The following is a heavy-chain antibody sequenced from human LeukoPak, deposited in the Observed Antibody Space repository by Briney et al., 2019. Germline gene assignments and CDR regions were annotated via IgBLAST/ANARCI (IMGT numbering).Heavy chain of an antibody. CDR1: GFTFKSYS. V-gene: IGHV3-48*02. CDR2: ISSNSGII. CDR3: AKNYDFWSDAAFDY. Sequence: GGSLRLSCAASGFTFKSYSMNWVRQAPGKGLKWVSYISSNSGIIYYADSVKGRFTISRDNAKNSLYLQMNSLRDEDTGVYYCAKNYDFWSDAAFDYGGQGTLVIVSS. D-gene: IGHD3-3*01. J-gene: IGHJ4*02.